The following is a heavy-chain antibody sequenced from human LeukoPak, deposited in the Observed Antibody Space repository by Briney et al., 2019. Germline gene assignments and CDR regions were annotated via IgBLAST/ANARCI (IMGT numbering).Heavy chain of an antibody. J-gene: IGHJ6*03. V-gene: IGHV1-2*02. CDR2: ISPNGADT. D-gene: IGHD6-19*01. CDR1: GYTFTGHY. Sequence: ASVKVSCKASGYTFTGHYMHWVRQAPGQGLEWMGWISPNGADTDYAQRFQGRVTMTRDTSISTAYMELSRLRSDDTVVYYCARAAIAVAGDYHYHYMDVWGKGTTVTVSS. CDR3: ARAAIAVAGDYHYHYMDV.